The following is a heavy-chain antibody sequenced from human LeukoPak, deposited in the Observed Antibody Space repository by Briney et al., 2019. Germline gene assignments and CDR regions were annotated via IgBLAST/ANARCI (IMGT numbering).Heavy chain of an antibody. CDR2: IYSKGST. V-gene: IGHV4-4*07. CDR3: AREMQSHYYFMDV. J-gene: IGHJ6*03. Sequence: SETLSLTCTVSGGSISNYYWNSIRQPAGKGLEWNGRIYSKGSTNYNPSLKSRLTLSVDTAKTQFSLKLSSVTAADTPVYYCAREMQSHYYFMDVWGRGTTVTVSS. CDR1: GGSISNYY.